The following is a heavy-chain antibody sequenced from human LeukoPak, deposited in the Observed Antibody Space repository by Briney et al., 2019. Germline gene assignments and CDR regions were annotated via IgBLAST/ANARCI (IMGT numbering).Heavy chain of an antibody. D-gene: IGHD6-13*01. CDR2: MNPNSGNT. CDR3: ARVTAAGTRTFDI. CDR1: GDTFIIND. J-gene: IGHJ3*02. V-gene: IGHV1-8*01. Sequence: ASVKVSCKASGDTFIINDINWVRQATGQGLEWMGWMNPNSGNTGYAQKFQGRVTMTRNTSLSTAYMELTNLRSEDTAVYYCARVTAAGTRTFDIWGQGTTVTVSS.